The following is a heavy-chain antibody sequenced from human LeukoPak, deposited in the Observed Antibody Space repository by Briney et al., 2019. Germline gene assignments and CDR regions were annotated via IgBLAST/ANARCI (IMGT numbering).Heavy chain of an antibody. Sequence: PGGSLRLSCAASGFTFSSYSMNWVRQAPGKGLEWVSSISSSSSYIYYADSVKGRFTISRDNAKNSLYLQMNSLRAEDTAVYYCARGHGRYFDWLLTGWGQGTLVTVSS. CDR1: GFTFSSYS. V-gene: IGHV3-21*01. J-gene: IGHJ4*02. D-gene: IGHD3-9*01. CDR3: ARGHGRYFDWLLTG. CDR2: ISSSSSYI.